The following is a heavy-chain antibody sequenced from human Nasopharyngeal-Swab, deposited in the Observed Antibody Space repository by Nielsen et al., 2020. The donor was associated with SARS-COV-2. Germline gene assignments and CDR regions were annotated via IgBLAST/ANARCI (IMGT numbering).Heavy chain of an antibody. J-gene: IGHJ6*03. Sequence: SLKISCAASGFTFDDYAMHWVRQAPGKGLEWVSGISWNSGSIGYADSVKGRFTISRDNAKNSLYLQMNSLRAGDTAVYYCARGEQQLVRRYYYYYMDVWGKGTTVTVSS. CDR3: ARGEQQLVRRYYYYYMDV. D-gene: IGHD6-13*01. CDR1: GFTFDDYA. V-gene: IGHV3-9*01. CDR2: ISWNSGSI.